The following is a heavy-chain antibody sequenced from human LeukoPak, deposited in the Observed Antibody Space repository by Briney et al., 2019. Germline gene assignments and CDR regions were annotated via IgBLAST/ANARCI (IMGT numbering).Heavy chain of an antibody. Sequence: PSETLSLTCTVSGGSISSSSYYWGWIRQPPGKGLELIGSIYYSGSTYYNPSLKSRVTISVDTSKNQFSLKLSSVTAADTAVYYCARHGLGYYPYYFDYWGQGTLVTVSS. J-gene: IGHJ4*02. CDR1: GGSISSSSYY. CDR3: ARHGLGYYPYYFDY. CDR2: IYYSGST. D-gene: IGHD3-22*01. V-gene: IGHV4-39*01.